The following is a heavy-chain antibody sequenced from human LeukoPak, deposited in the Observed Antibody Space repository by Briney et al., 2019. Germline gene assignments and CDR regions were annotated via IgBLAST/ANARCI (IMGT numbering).Heavy chain of an antibody. Sequence: GGSLRLSCAASGFTFSSYAMSWVRQAPGKGLEWVSAISGSGGSTYYADSVKGRFTISRDNAKNSLYLQMNSLRAEDTAVYYCARDRGTVTMVYWGQGTLVTVSS. CDR2: ISGSGGST. D-gene: IGHD4-17*01. J-gene: IGHJ4*02. CDR3: ARDRGTVTMVY. V-gene: IGHV3-23*01. CDR1: GFTFSSYA.